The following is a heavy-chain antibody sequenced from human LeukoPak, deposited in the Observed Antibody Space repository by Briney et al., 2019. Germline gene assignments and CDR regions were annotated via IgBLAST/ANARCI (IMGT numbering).Heavy chain of an antibody. J-gene: IGHJ3*02. D-gene: IGHD4-17*01. Sequence: GSSVKVSCKASGGTFSSYAISWVRQAPGQGLEWMGGIIPIFGTTNYAQKFQGRVTITTDESTGTAYMELISLRSEDTAIYYCARDRATTVTKSFAFDIWGQGTMVTVSS. V-gene: IGHV1-69*05. CDR1: GGTFSSYA. CDR3: ARDRATTVTKSFAFDI. CDR2: IIPIFGTT.